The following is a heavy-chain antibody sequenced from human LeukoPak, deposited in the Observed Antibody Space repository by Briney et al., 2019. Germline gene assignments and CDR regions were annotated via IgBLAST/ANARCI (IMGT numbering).Heavy chain of an antibody. D-gene: IGHD4-11*01. J-gene: IGHJ4*02. CDR2: INHSGST. V-gene: IGHV4-34*01. Sequence: SETLSLTCAVYGGSFSGYYWSWIRQPPGKGLEWIGEINHSGSTNYNPSLKSRVTISVDTSKNQFSLNLSSVTAADTAVYYCARVPGDYANYAAIDYWGQGTLVTVSS. CDR1: GGSFSGYY. CDR3: ARVPGDYANYAAIDY.